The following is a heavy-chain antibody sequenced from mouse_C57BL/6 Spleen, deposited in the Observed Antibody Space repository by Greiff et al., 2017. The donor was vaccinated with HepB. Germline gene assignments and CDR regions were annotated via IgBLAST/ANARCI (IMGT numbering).Heavy chain of an antibody. CDR1: GYTFTSYW. Sequence: VKLMESGAELAKPGASVKLSCKASGYTFTSYWMHWVKQRPGQGLEWIGYINPSSGYTKYTQKFKDKATLTSDKSSSTAYMQLSSLTYEDSAVYYCALIYYDYYFDYWGQGTTLTVSS. D-gene: IGHD2-4*01. CDR2: INPSSGYT. CDR3: ALIYYDYYFDY. J-gene: IGHJ2*01. V-gene: IGHV1-7*01.